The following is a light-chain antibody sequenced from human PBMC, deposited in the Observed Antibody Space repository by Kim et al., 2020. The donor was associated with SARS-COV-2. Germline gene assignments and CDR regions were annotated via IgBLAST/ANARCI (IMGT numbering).Light chain of an antibody. Sequence: LATGERATPSSRAGQRVLSEYLAWYQQKPGHAPRLLIYGASSRATGIPDRFSGSGSGTDFTLTISRLEPEDFALYYCQQYGRSPGSFGQGTKLEIK. CDR2: GAS. CDR3: QQYGRSPGS. V-gene: IGKV3-20*01. J-gene: IGKJ2*03. CDR1: QRVLSEY.